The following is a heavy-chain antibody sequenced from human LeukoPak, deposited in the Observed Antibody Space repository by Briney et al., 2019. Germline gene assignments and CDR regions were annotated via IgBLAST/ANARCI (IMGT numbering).Heavy chain of an antibody. CDR2: INHSAST. V-gene: IGHV4-34*01. D-gene: IGHD6-13*01. CDR3: ARQSIAAAFGY. CDR1: GGSFSGYY. Sequence: SETLSLTCAVYGGSFSGYYWSWIRQPPGKGLEWIGEINHSASTNYNPSLKSRVTISVDTSKNQFSLKLSSVTAADTAVYYCARQSIAAAFGYWGQGTLVTVSS. J-gene: IGHJ4*02.